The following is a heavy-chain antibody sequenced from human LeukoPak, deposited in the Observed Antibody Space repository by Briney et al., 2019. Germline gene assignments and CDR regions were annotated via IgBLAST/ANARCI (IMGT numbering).Heavy chain of an antibody. D-gene: IGHD5-24*01. CDR2: VSYDGSNK. V-gene: IGHV3-30*03. CDR1: GFTFSNYG. Sequence: GGSLRLSCAASGFTFSNYGMHWVRQAPGKGLEWVAVVSYDGSNKHYADSVKGRFTISRDNAKNSLFLQMNSLRPEDTAVYYCARARFGYNRGPFDYWGQGILVTVSS. CDR3: ARARFGYNRGPFDY. J-gene: IGHJ4*02.